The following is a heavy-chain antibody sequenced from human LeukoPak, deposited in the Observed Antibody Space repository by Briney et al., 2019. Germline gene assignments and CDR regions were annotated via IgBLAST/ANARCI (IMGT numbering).Heavy chain of an antibody. CDR3: AKGPPSYYDFWSGYLNYYYYYGMDV. CDR2: ISYDGSNK. Sequence: PGGPLRLSCAASGFTFSSYGMHWVRQAPGKGLEWVAVISYDGSNKYYADSVKGRFTISRDNSKNTLYLQMNSLRAEDTAVYYCAKGPPSYYDFWSGYLNYYYYYGMDVWGQGTTVTVSS. V-gene: IGHV3-30*18. J-gene: IGHJ6*02. D-gene: IGHD3-3*01. CDR1: GFTFSSYG.